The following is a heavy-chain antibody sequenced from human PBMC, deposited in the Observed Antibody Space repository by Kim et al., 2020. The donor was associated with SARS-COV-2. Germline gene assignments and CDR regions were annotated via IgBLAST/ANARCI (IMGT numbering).Heavy chain of an antibody. V-gene: IGHV7-4-1*02. CDR3: ARTASGNERTNRWPFDI. CDR2: INTNTGNL. Sequence: ASVKVSCKASGYTFTSYAMNWVRQPPGQGLEWMGWINTNTGNLTYAQGFTGRFVFSLDTSVSTAYLQISSLKAEDTAVYYCARTASGNERTNRWPFDIWGQGTMVTVSS. J-gene: IGHJ3*02. CDR1: GYTFTSYA. D-gene: IGHD1-1*01.